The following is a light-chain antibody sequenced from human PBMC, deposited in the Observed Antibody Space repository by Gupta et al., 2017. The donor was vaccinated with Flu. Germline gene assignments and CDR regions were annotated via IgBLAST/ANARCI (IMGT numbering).Light chain of an antibody. J-gene: IGLJ3*02. CDR3: QSADSSGTYNWV. V-gene: IGLV3-25*02. CDR2: KDS. Sequence: SYELTQPPSVSVSPGQTARITCSGDALPKQYAYWYQQKPGQAPVLVIYKDSERHSGIPERFSGSSSGTTGTLTISGVQAEDEADYYCQSADSSGTYNWVFGGGTKLTVL. CDR1: ALPKQY.